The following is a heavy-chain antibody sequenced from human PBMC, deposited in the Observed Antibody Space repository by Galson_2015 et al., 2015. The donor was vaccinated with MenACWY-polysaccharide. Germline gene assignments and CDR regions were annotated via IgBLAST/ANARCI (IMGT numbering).Heavy chain of an antibody. CDR2: INTYNGNT. J-gene: IGHJ4*02. Sequence: SVKVSCKASGYTFNNYAINWVRQAPGQGLEWMGWINTYNGNTNYAQKVHGRVTVTADSNTAYMELQSLRSDDTAVYYCARDAGGPTVTTCYLDLWGQGTLITVSS. V-gene: IGHV1-18*04. CDR1: GYTFNNYA. D-gene: IGHD4-17*01. CDR3: ARDAGGPTVTTCYLDL.